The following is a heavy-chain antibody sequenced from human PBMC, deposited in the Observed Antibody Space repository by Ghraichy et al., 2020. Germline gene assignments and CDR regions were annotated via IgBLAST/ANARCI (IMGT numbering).Heavy chain of an antibody. CDR1: GLMFSPNT. CDR3: SRGGGAGTPVLYHMDV. D-gene: IGHD6-19*01. Sequence: SCVASGLMFSPNTMNWVRQAPGKGLEWVSSISSSTRYIYYADSVKGRFTISRDNAQNSLYLQMNSLRAEDTAVYYCSRGGGAGTPVLYHMDVWGLRNKVTVSS. V-gene: IGHV3-21*01. CDR2: ISSSTRYI. J-gene: IGHJ6*02.